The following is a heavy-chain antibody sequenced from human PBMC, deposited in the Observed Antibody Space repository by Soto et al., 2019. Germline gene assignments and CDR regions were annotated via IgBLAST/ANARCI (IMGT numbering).Heavy chain of an antibody. J-gene: IGHJ4*02. D-gene: IGHD6-13*01. CDR1: GGSFRGYN. CDR2: INHSGST. Sequence: SETLSLTCAVYGGSFRGYNWSWIRQPPGKGLEWIGEINHSGSTNYNPSLKSRVTISVDTSKNQFSLKLSSVTAADTAVYYCAREEDSSSWTVDYWGQGTLVTVSS. CDR3: AREEDSSSWTVDY. V-gene: IGHV4-34*01.